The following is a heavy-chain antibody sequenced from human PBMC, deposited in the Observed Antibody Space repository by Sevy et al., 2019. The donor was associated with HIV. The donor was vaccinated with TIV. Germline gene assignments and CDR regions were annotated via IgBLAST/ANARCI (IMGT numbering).Heavy chain of an antibody. CDR2: IRQDAGEK. D-gene: IGHD6-6*01. CDR3: ARYIAARPRGYYFDY. J-gene: IGHJ4*02. Sequence: GGSLRLSCAASGFTFRIYWMSWVRHAPGKGLEWVAHIRQDAGEKYHVDSVKGRFTISRDNANSSLYLQMNSLRAEDTAVYYCARYIAARPRGYYFDYWGQGTLVTVSS. CDR1: GFTFRIYW. V-gene: IGHV3-7*01.